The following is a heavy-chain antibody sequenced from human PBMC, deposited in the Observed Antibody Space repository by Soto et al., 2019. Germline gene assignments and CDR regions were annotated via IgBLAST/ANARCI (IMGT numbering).Heavy chain of an antibody. V-gene: IGHV1-18*01. D-gene: IGHD3-22*01. CDR1: GYTFTSYG. J-gene: IGHJ5*02. CDR3: ARDWTYYYDSSGSVYNWFDP. CDR2: ISAYNGNT. Sequence: ASVKVSCKASGYTFTSYGISWVRQAPGQGLEWMGWISAYNGNTNYAQKLQGRVTMTTDTSTSTAYMELRSLRSDDTAVYYCARDWTYYYDSSGSVYNWFDPWGQGTLVTVSS.